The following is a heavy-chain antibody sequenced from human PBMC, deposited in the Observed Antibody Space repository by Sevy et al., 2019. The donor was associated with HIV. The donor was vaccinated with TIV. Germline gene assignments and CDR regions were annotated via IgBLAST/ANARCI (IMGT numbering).Heavy chain of an antibody. J-gene: IGHJ5*02. CDR1: GFTFSSHW. CDR3: TRGRSGTYGWFDP. V-gene: IGHV3-74*01. Sequence: GGSLRLSCAASGFTFSSHWMHWVRQAPGKGLVWVSRLNGDGSSASYADFVKGRFTISRDNGKNTVYLQISSLTADDTAVYYCTRGRSGTYGWFDPWGQGTLVTVS. D-gene: IGHD6-19*01. CDR2: LNGDGSSA.